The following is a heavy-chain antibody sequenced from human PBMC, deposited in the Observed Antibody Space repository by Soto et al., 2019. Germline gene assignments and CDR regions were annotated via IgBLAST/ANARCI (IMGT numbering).Heavy chain of an antibody. D-gene: IGHD2-2*01. Sequence: GASVKVSCKASGYTFINYYMHWVRQAPGQGLEWMGIINPNGGSTTYAQKFQGRVTLTRDTSTNTVNMELSSLRSEDTAVYYCTTDSYSSITIVRFDYWGHGTLVTVSS. CDR2: INPNGGST. V-gene: IGHV1-46*01. CDR1: GYTFINYY. J-gene: IGHJ4*01. CDR3: TTDSYSSITIVRFDY.